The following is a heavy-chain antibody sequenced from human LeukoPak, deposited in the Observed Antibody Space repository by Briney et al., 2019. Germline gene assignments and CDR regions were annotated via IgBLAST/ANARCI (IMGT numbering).Heavy chain of an antibody. Sequence: GGSLRLSCAAYGFIFNNYAMYWVRQAPGKGLEWVSGINWSGGSTGYADPLRGRFTISRDNAKNSLYLQMNSLRAEDTAMYYCARDDYGDYGFDDWGQGTLVTVSS. CDR3: ARDDYGDYGFDD. J-gene: IGHJ4*02. D-gene: IGHD4-17*01. V-gene: IGHV3-20*04. CDR1: GFIFNNYA. CDR2: INWSGGST.